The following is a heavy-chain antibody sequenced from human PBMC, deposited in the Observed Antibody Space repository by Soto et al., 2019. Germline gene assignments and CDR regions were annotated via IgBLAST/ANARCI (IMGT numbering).Heavy chain of an antibody. CDR1: GGSVSSGSYY. V-gene: IGHV4-61*01. CDR2: IYYSGST. Sequence: PSETLSLTCTVPGGSVSSGSYYWSWIRQPPGKGLEWIGYIYYSGSTNYNPSLKSRVTISVDTSKNQFSLKLSSVTAADTAVYYCARSDIVATNFDYWGQGTLVTVSS. J-gene: IGHJ4*02. D-gene: IGHD5-12*01. CDR3: ARSDIVATNFDY.